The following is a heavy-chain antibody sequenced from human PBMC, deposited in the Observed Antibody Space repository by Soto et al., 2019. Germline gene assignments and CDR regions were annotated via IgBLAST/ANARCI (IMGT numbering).Heavy chain of an antibody. CDR2: ISSSSSTI. Sequence: GSLRLSCAASGFTFSSYSMNWVRQAPGKGLEWVSYISSSSSTIYYADSVKGRFTISRDNAKNSLYLQMNSLRAEDTAVYYCAKDLYSSGNRVDYWGQGTLVTVSS. V-gene: IGHV3-48*01. CDR1: GFTFSSYS. J-gene: IGHJ4*02. CDR3: AKDLYSSGNRVDY. D-gene: IGHD6-19*01.